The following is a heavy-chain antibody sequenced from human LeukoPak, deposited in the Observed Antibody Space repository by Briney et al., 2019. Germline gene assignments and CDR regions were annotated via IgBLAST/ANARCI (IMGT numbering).Heavy chain of an antibody. CDR2: ISGSGGNT. J-gene: IGHJ4*02. CDR1: GFTFSSYA. Sequence: GGSLRLSCAASGFTFSSYAMSWVRQAPGKGLEWVSAISGSGGNTYYADSVKGRFTISRDNSKNTLYLQMNSLRGEDTAVYYCAKDGRFFDWLFGFFDCWGQGTLVTVSS. D-gene: IGHD3-9*01. CDR3: AKDGRFFDWLFGFFDC. V-gene: IGHV3-23*01.